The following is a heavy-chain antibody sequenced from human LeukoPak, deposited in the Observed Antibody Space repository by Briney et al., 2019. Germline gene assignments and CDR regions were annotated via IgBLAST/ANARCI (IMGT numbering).Heavy chain of an antibody. CDR1: GFTFSSYG. Sequence: GGSLRLSCAASGFTFSSYGMHWVRQAPGKGLEGVAVISYDGSNKYYADSVKGRFTISRDNSKNTLYLQMNSLRAEDTAVYYCAKGSSPPGIAAAGLDYWGQGTLVTVSS. CDR3: AKGSSPPGIAAAGLDY. J-gene: IGHJ4*02. CDR2: ISYDGSNK. V-gene: IGHV3-30*18. D-gene: IGHD6-13*01.